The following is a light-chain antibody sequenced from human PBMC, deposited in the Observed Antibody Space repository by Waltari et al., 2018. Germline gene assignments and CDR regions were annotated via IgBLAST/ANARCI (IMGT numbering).Light chain of an antibody. CDR2: LGS. CDR1: PSLLHNTGKNS. J-gene: IGKJ4*01. Sequence: DIVMTQSPVSLPVTPGEPASISCTSSPSLLHNTGKNSLDWYLQKPGQSPQLLIYLGSNRASGVPDRFSGSGSGTDFTLKISRVEAEDVGVYYCMQALQTPRTFGGGTKVEIK. V-gene: IGKV2-28*01. CDR3: MQALQTPRT.